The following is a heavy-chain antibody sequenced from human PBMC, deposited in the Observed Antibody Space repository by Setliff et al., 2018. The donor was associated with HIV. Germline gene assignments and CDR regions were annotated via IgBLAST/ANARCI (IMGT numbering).Heavy chain of an antibody. Sequence: PSETLSLTCTVSGGSMSSGSYYWVWIRQPPGKELEWIGSFYYSGSTYYNPSLKSRVTMSADTSKNQFSLKLSSVTAADTAVYYCARGERDYGQQDAFDIWGQGTMVTVSS. CDR1: GGSMSSGSYY. CDR3: ARGERDYGQQDAFDI. CDR2: FYYSGST. V-gene: IGHV4-39*07. D-gene: IGHD4-17*01. J-gene: IGHJ3*02.